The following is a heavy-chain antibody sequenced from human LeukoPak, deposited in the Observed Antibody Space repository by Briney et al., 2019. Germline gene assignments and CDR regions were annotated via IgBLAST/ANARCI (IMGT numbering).Heavy chain of an antibody. V-gene: IGHV4-34*01. J-gene: IGHJ5*02. CDR2: INHSGST. D-gene: IGHD2-15*01. CDR1: GGSFSGYY. CDR3: ARGLGGYCSGGSCRPHNWFDP. Sequence: PSETPSLTCAVYGGSFSGYYWSWIRQPPGKGLEWIGEINHSGSTNYNPSLKSRVTISVDTSKNQFSLKLSSVTAADTAVYYCARGLGGYCSGGSCRPHNWFDPWGQGTLVTVSS.